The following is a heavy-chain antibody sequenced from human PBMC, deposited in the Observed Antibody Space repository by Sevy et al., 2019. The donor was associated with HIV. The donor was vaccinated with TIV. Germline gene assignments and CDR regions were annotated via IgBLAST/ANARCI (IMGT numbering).Heavy chain of an antibody. CDR2: IGTSSTV. V-gene: IGHV3-48*02. J-gene: IGHJ3*02. Sequence: GGSLRLSCATSGFTFSSYSMNWVRQAPGKGLEWISYIGTSSTVFYADSAMGRFTISSDKAKNSLYLQMNSLRDEDTAVYYWARGMGSADAFDIWGQGTMVTV. D-gene: IGHD3-16*01. CDR3: ARGMGSADAFDI. CDR1: GFTFSSYS.